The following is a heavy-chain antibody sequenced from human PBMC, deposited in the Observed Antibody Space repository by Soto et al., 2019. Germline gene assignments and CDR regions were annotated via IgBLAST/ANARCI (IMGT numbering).Heavy chain of an antibody. CDR1: GYTFTSYY. J-gene: IGHJ3*01. D-gene: IGHD6-13*01. V-gene: IGHV1-46*03. CDR3: TRSIITTAGTDAFDL. CDR2: INPSSGGT. Sequence: QVQLVQSGAEVKKPGASVRVPCKASGYTFTSYYMHWVRQAPGQGPEWMGMINPSSGGTDYAQKFQGRVTMTRDTSTTTVYMELRSLRSEDTAVYYCTRSIITTAGTDAFDLWGQGTLVTVSS.